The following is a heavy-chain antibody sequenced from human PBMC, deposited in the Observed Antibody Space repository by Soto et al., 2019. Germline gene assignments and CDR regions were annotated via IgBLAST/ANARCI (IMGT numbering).Heavy chain of an antibody. Sequence: QVQLVQSGAEVKQPGSSVKVSCKTSGGTFSTYAIYWVRQAPGQGLEWMGAIIPLFGTADYAQKFQGRVTITADESTSTAYMELSSLRSEDTAVYYCARPKGSYSSGYYYFDYWGQGTLVIVSS. D-gene: IGHD6-19*01. CDR1: GGTFSTYA. CDR2: IIPLFGTA. V-gene: IGHV1-69*01. CDR3: ARPKGSYSSGYYYFDY. J-gene: IGHJ4*02.